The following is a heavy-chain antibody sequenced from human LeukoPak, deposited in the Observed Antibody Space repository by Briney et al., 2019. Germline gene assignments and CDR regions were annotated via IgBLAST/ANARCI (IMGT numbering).Heavy chain of an antibody. Sequence: TGGSLRLSCAASGFIFENNGMSWVRQIPGKGLEWVSGINWNGGSIGYADSVKGRFTISRDNAKNSLYLQMNSLRAEDTAVYYCAKDHYYGSGSYYYYYYYYMDVWGKGTTVTVSS. D-gene: IGHD3-10*01. CDR2: INWNGGSI. CDR1: GFIFENNG. J-gene: IGHJ6*03. V-gene: IGHV3-20*04. CDR3: AKDHYYGSGSYYYYYYYYMDV.